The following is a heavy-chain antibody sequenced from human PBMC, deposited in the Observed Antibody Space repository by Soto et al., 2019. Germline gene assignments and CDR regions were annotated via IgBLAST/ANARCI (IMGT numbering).Heavy chain of an antibody. CDR2: VVHRGTT. D-gene: IGHD6-19*01. CDR1: GASISDNNW. J-gene: IGHJ4*02. CDR3: ARHIGVTGTRGFDY. V-gene: IGHV4-4*02. Sequence: QVQLQESGPGLVKPSGTLSLTCAVSGASISDNNWWSWVRQPPGKGLEWIGEVVHRGTTNHNPSLRSRVTISMDKSKNPISLTLSSVTAAASAVYYCARHIGVTGTRGFDYWGQGTLVTVSS.